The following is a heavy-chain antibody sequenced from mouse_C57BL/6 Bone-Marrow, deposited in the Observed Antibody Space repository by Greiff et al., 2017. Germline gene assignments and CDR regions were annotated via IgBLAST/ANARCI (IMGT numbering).Heavy chain of an antibody. CDR3: EGGVTTGTFAY. D-gene: IGHD4-1*01. J-gene: IGHJ3*01. CDR2: ISDGGSYT. V-gene: IGHV5-4*01. Sequence: DVLLLESGAGLVKPGGSLKLSCAASGYTFSSYAMSWVSQTPEQGLEWVATISDGGSYTYYPDNVKGRFTISRDNAKNNLYRQMGHLKSEDTAMYYCEGGVTTGTFAYRGQGTLVTVSA. CDR1: GYTFSSYA.